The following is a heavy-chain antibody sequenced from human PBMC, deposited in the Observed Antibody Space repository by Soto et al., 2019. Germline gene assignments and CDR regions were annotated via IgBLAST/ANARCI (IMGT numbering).Heavy chain of an antibody. CDR2: IYYSGST. J-gene: IGHJ6*02. D-gene: IGHD2-15*01. Sequence: PSETLSLTCTVSGSSISSGDYYWMWIRHPPGKGLEWIGYIYYSGSTYYNPSLKSRVTISVDTSKNQFSLKLSSVTAADTAVYYCARESNVVVVAATLGDYGMDVWGQGTTVTVSS. V-gene: IGHV4-30-4*01. CDR3: ARESNVVVVAATLGDYGMDV. CDR1: GSSISSGDYY.